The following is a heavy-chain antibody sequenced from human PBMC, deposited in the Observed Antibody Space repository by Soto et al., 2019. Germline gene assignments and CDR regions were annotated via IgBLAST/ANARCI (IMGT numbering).Heavy chain of an antibody. CDR1: GGSISSYY. J-gene: IGHJ5*02. V-gene: IGHV4-59*01. CDR2: IYYSGST. Sequence: SETLSLTCTVSGGSISSYYWSWIRQPPGKGLEWIGYIYYSGSTNYNPSLKSRVTISVDTSKNQFSLKLSSVTAADTAVYYCARSPLAGNWFDPWGQGTLVTVSS. CDR3: ARSPLAGNWFDP.